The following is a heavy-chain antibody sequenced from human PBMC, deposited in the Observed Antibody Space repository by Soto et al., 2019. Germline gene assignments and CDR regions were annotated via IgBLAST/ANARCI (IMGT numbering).Heavy chain of an antibody. Sequence: VKVSCKSSGGTFSSYAISWVRQAPGQGLECMGGIIPIFGTANYAQKFQGRVTITADESTSTAYMELSSLRSEDTAVYYCARDSYYYGSGSYYTVNWFDHWGQGTLVTVSS. CDR3: ARDSYYYGSGSYYTVNWFDH. V-gene: IGHV1-69*01. J-gene: IGHJ5*02. D-gene: IGHD3-10*01. CDR2: IIPIFGTA. CDR1: GGTFSSYA.